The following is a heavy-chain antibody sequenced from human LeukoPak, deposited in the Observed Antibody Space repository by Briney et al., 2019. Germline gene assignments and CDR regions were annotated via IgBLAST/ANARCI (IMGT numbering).Heavy chain of an antibody. Sequence: GGSLRLSCVGSGFSLSDYWMHWFRHTPGKGLMWVSRITSDGSTTWYVDSVKGRFTVSRDNAKNTLFLEMNSLRDEDTAVYYCAGDYIWGRLFWGQGTLVTVSS. CDR1: GFSLSDYW. CDR2: ITSDGSTT. V-gene: IGHV3-74*01. J-gene: IGHJ4*01. D-gene: IGHD3-16*01. CDR3: AGDYIWGRLF.